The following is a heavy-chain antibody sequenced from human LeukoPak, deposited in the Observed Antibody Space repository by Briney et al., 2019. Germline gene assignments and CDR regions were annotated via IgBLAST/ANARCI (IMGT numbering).Heavy chain of an antibody. V-gene: IGHV1-69*04. J-gene: IGHJ5*02. CDR1: GVTFRNHA. CDR2: IIAILDVE. D-gene: IGHD6-25*01. Sequence: SVKVSCKASGVTFRNHAISWVRQAPGHGLEWMGRIIAILDVEDYAQKLQGRVTITADTSTSTAYMELSSLRSEDTAVYYCARDPRAAATENWFDPWGQGTLVTVSS. CDR3: ARDPRAAATENWFDP.